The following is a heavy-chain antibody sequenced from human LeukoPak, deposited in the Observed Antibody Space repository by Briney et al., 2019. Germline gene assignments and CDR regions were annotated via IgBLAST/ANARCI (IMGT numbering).Heavy chain of an antibody. CDR2: IYYSGST. J-gene: IGHJ4*02. CDR1: GGSISSGGYY. Sequence: PSQTLSLTCTVSGGSISSGGYYWSWIRQHPGKGLEWIGYIYYSGSTYYNPPLKSRVTISVDTSKNQFSLKLSSVTAADTAVYYCARAGYVGVYFDYWGQGTLVTVSS. CDR3: ARAGYVGVYFDY. D-gene: IGHD5-12*01. V-gene: IGHV4-31*03.